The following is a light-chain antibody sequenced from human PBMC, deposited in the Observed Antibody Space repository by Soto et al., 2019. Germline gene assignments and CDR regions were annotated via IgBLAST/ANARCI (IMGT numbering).Light chain of an antibody. CDR1: QSVSSSY. CDR3: QQYSSSWT. V-gene: IGKV3-20*01. J-gene: IGKJ1*01. CDR2: GAS. Sequence: IVLTQSPGTLSLSPGERATLSCRASQSVSSSYLAWYQQKPGQAPRLLINGASSRATGIPDRFSGSGSGTDFTLTISRLEPEDFAVYYCQQYSSSWTFGQGTKVHIK.